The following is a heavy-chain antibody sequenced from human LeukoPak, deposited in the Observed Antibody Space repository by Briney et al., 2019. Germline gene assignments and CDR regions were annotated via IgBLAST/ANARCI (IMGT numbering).Heavy chain of an antibody. CDR1: GGSVSSNNW. CDR3: ARHYGP. J-gene: IGHJ5*02. V-gene: IGHV4-4*02. D-gene: IGHD3-16*01. Sequence: SGTLSLTCTVSGGSVSSNNWWSWVRQPPGKGLEWIGEVLHSGSTYYNPSLKSRVTISVDTSKNQFSLKLSSVTAADTAVYYCARHYGPWGQGTLVTVSS. CDR2: VLHSGST.